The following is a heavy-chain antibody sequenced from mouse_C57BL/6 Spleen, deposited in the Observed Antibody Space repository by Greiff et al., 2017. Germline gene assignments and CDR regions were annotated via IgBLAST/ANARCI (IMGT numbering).Heavy chain of an antibody. D-gene: IGHD2-4*01. V-gene: IGHV1-52*01. J-gene: IGHJ3*01. Sequence: QVQLQQPGAELVRPGSSVTLSCKASGYTFTSYWMHWVKQRPIQGLEWSGNIDPSDSETHYNQKFKEKATLTVDKSSSTAYMQLSSLTSEDSAVYYCAKRDDYGTCLFAYWGQGTLVTVSA. CDR1: GYTFTSYW. CDR3: AKRDDYGTCLFAY. CDR2: IDPSDSET.